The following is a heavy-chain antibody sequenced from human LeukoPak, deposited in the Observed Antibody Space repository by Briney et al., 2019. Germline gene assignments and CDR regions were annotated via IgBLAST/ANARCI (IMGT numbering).Heavy chain of an antibody. D-gene: IGHD3-10*01. Sequence: GGSLRLSCAASGFTFNNYAMSWVRQAPGKGLEWVSAISGSGGSTYYADSVKGRFTISRDNSKNTLYLQMNSLRAEDTAVYYCASGLYGSGSYSFDYWGQGTLVTVSS. J-gene: IGHJ4*02. CDR2: ISGSGGST. CDR1: GFTFNNYA. CDR3: ASGLYGSGSYSFDY. V-gene: IGHV3-23*01.